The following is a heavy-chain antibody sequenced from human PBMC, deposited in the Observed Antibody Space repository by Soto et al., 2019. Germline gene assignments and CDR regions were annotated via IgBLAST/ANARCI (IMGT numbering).Heavy chain of an antibody. CDR2: MNPNSGNT. CDR3: ARAPKGPYDFWSGYYYYYMDV. J-gene: IGHJ6*03. CDR1: GYTFTSYD. V-gene: IGHV1-8*01. Sequence: QVQLVQSGAEVKKPGASVKVSCKASGYTFTSYDINWVRQATGQGLEWMGWMNPNSGNTGYAQKFQGRVTMTRNTSISTAYMELSSLRSEDTAAYYCARAPKGPYDFWSGYYYYYMDVWGKGTTVTVSS. D-gene: IGHD3-3*01.